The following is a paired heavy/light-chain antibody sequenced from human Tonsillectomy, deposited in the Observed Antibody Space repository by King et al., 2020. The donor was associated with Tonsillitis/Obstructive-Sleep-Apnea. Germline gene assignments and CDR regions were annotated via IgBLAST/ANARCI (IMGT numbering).Light chain of an antibody. J-gene: IGLJ3*02. V-gene: IGLV3-25*02. CDR2: KDS. CDR3: QSTDSSGTYWM. CDR1: ALPKQY. Sequence: SYELTQPPSVSVSPGQTARITCSGDALPKQYAYWYQQKPGQAPILVMYKDSERPSGIPERFSGSSSGTTVTLTISGVQPEDEADYYCQSTDSSGTYWMFGGGTKLTVL.
Heavy chain of an antibody. D-gene: IGHD2-21*01. CDR3: ARDNRGEGMDV. CDR2: IWYDGSNK. CDR1: RFTFRSYG. V-gene: IGHV3-33*01. J-gene: IGHJ6*02. Sequence: QVQLVESGGGVVQPGRSLRLSCAASRFTFRSYGMHWVRQAPGKGLEWVAIIWYDGSNKYYADSVKGRFTISRDNSKNTLYLQMNSLRAEDTAVYYCARDNRGEGMDVWGQGTTVTVSS.